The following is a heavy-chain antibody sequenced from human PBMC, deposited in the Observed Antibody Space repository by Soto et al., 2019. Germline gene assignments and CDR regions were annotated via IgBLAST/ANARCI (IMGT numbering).Heavy chain of an antibody. CDR2: INSDGSTT. Sequence: GGSLRLSCAASGFTFSNSWMHWVRQGPGKGLVWVSHINSDGSTTTYADPVKGRFTISRDNAKNTVYLQMNSLRAEDTAVYYCGRDRSCSVDYWAQGALVTVSS. J-gene: IGHJ4*02. CDR3: GRDRSCSVDY. D-gene: IGHD2-15*01. CDR1: GFTFSNSW. V-gene: IGHV3-74*01.